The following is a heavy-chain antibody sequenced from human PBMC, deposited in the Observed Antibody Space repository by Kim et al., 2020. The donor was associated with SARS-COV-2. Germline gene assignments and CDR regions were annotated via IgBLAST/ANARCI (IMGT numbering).Heavy chain of an antibody. CDR1: GGSIRSGGKF. D-gene: IGHD2-2*01. Sequence: SETLSLTCSVSGGSIRSGGKFWTWIRQHPAKGLEWIGYISYSGDSHYSPSLRSRVSISLQTSENQSSLELTSVTAADTAEYYCARGQPLDYWGQGTLVTV. J-gene: IGHJ4*02. CDR2: ISYSGDS. CDR3: ARGQPLDY. V-gene: IGHV4-31*03.